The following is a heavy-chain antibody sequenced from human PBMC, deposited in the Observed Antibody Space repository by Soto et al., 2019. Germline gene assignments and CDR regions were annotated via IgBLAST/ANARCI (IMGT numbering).Heavy chain of an antibody. D-gene: IGHD2-2*02. CDR1: GYSFTSYW. J-gene: IGHJ5*02. V-gene: IGHV5-51*01. CDR3: ARSGVVPPAINRWFDP. CDR2: IYPGDSDI. Sequence: GESLKISCKGSGYSFTSYWIGWVRQMPGKGLEWMGIIYPGDSDIRYSPSFQGQVTISVDKSISTAYLQWSSLKASDTAMYYCARSGVVPPAINRWFDPWGQGTLVTVSS.